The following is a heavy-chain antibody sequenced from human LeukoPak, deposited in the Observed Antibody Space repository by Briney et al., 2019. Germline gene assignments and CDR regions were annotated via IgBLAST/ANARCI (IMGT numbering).Heavy chain of an antibody. CDR2: IGGRDGST. CDR3: AKGHYYGSGSLDY. D-gene: IGHD3-10*01. V-gene: IGHV3-23*01. J-gene: IGHJ4*02. CDR1: GFTFSSYG. Sequence: GGSLRLSCAASGFTFSSYGMSWVRQAPGKGLEWVSAIGGRDGSTYYADSVKGLFTISRDNSKNTLYVQMNSLRAEDTAVYYCAKGHYYGSGSLDYWGQGTLVTVSS.